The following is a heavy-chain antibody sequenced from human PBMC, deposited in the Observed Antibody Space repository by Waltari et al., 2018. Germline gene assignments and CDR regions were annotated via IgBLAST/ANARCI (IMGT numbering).Heavy chain of an antibody. Sequence: QVQLVESGGGVVQPGRSLRLSCAASGFTFSSYGMHWVRQAPGKGLEWVAVIWYDGSNKYYADSVKGRFTISRDNSKNTLYLQMNSLRAEDTAVYYCARGDTMVRGVIIRPLDYWGQGTLVTVSS. CDR3: ARGDTMVRGVIIRPLDY. CDR2: IWYDGSNK. J-gene: IGHJ4*02. V-gene: IGHV3-33*01. CDR1: GFTFSSYG. D-gene: IGHD3-10*01.